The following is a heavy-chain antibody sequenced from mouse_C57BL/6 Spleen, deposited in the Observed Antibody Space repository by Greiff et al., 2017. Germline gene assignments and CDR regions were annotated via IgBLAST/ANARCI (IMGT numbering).Heavy chain of an antibody. CDR3: TRKGGYYSNFAY. D-gene: IGHD2-5*01. V-gene: IGHV1-15*01. CDR1: GYTFTDYE. CDR2: IDPETGGT. Sequence: VQLQQSGAELVRPGASVTLSCKASGYTFTDYEMHWVKQTPVHGLEWIGAIDPETGGTAYNQKFKGKAILTADKSSSTAYMELRSLTSEDSAVYYCTRKGGYYSNFAYWGQGTLVTVSA. J-gene: IGHJ3*01.